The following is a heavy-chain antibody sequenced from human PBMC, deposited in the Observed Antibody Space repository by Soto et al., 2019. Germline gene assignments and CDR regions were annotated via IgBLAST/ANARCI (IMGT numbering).Heavy chain of an antibody. CDR2: MSGSGGST. Sequence: PGGSLRLSCAASGFTFSSYAMSWVRQAPGKGLEWVSSMSGSGGSTYYADSVNGRFTISRDNSKNTLYLQMNSLRAEDTAVYYCAKDSGSSSSFSWGQGTLVTVSS. D-gene: IGHD6-13*01. CDR3: AKDSGSSSSFS. V-gene: IGHV3-23*01. CDR1: GFTFSSYA. J-gene: IGHJ5*02.